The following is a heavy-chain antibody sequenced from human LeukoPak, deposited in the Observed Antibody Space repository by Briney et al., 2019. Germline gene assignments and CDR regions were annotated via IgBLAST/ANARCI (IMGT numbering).Heavy chain of an antibody. CDR3: AVGLERRLGGKEDY. D-gene: IGHD1-1*01. V-gene: IGHV1-8*01. Sequence: GASVKVSCKASGYTSTSYDINWVRQATGQGLEWMGWMNPNSGNTGYAQKFQGRVTMTRNTSISTAYMELSSLRSEDTAVYYCAVGLERRLGGKEDYWGQGTLVTVSS. CDR1: GYTSTSYD. J-gene: IGHJ4*02. CDR2: MNPNSGNT.